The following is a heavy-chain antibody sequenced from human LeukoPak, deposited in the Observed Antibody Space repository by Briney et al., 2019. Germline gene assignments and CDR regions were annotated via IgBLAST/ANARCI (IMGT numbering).Heavy chain of an antibody. J-gene: IGHJ4*02. V-gene: IGHV3-20*04. CDR2: INWNGGST. CDR3: AKELVPPNFDY. CDR1: GFTFSNYV. D-gene: IGHD6-6*01. Sequence: PGGSLRLSCAASGFTFSNYVMSWVRQAPGKGLEWVSGINWNGGSTGYADSVKGRFTISRDNAKNSLYLQMNSLRAEDTAVYYCAKELVPPNFDYWGQGTLVTVSS.